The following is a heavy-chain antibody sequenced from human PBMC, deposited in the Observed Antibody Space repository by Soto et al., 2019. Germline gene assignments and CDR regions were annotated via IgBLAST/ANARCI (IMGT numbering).Heavy chain of an antibody. Sequence: PGGSLRLSCAASGFTFSSYAMSWVRQAPGKGLEWVSAISGSGGSTYYADSVKGRFTISRDNSKNTLYLQMNSLRAEDTAVYYCATFLAKYSSPPGPGCWGQGTLVTVSS. D-gene: IGHD6-6*01. CDR2: ISGSGGST. J-gene: IGHJ4*02. CDR1: GFTFSSYA. V-gene: IGHV3-23*01. CDR3: ATFLAKYSSPPGPGC.